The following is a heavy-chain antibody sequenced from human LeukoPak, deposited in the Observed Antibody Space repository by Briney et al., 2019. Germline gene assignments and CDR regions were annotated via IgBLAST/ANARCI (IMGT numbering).Heavy chain of an antibody. CDR3: ARKVGSPIMGIGY. D-gene: IGHD3-16*01. J-gene: IGHJ4*02. Sequence: SVKVSCKASGYTFTCYYMHWVRQAPGQGLEWMGWINPNSGGTNYAQKFQGRVTMTRDTSISTAYMELSRLRSDDTAVYYCARKVGSPIMGIGYWGQGTLVTVSS. V-gene: IGHV1-2*02. CDR1: GYTFTCYY. CDR2: INPNSGGT.